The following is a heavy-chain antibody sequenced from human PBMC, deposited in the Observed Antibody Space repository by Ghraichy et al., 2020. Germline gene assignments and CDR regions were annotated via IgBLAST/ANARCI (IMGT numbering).Heavy chain of an antibody. CDR2: ISAYNGNT. D-gene: IGHD2-2*01. CDR3: ARDPPGPDIVVVPAATHAHKGDY. J-gene: IGHJ4*02. V-gene: IGHV1-18*04. CDR1: GYTFTSYG. Sequence: ASVKVSCKASGYTFTSYGISWVRQAPGQGLEWMGWISAYNGNTNYAQKLQGRVTMTTDTSTSTAYMELRSLRSDDTAVYYCARDPPGPDIVVVPAATHAHKGDYWGQGTLVTVSS.